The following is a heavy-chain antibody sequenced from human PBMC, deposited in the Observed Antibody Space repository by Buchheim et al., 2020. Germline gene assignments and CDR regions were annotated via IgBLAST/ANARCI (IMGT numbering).Heavy chain of an antibody. D-gene: IGHD2-15*01. CDR1: GGSISSGAYY. CDR2: IYYSGST. Sequence: QVQLQESGPGLVKPSQTLSLTCTVSGGSISSGAYYWSWIRQHPGKGLEWIGYIYYSGSTYYNPSLKSRLTISVDTPKNQFSLKLSSVTAADTAVYYCARECSGGSYYYYMDVWGKGTT. J-gene: IGHJ6*03. V-gene: IGHV4-31*03. CDR3: ARECSGGSYYYYMDV.